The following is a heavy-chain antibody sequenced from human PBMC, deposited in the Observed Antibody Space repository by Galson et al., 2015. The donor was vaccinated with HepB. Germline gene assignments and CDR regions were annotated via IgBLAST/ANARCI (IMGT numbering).Heavy chain of an antibody. D-gene: IGHD6-13*01. Sequence: SVKVSCKVSGYTLTELSMHWVRQAPGKGLEWMGGFDPEDGETIYAQKFQGRVTMTEDTSTDTAYMELSSLRSEDTAVYYCATVGYSSSWLPFDYWGQGTLVTVSS. CDR2: FDPEDGET. CDR1: GYTLTELS. J-gene: IGHJ4*02. CDR3: ATVGYSSSWLPFDY. V-gene: IGHV1-24*01.